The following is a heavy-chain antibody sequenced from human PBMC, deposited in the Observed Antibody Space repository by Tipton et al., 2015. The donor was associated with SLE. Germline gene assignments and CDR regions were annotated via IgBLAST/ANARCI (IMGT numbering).Heavy chain of an antibody. D-gene: IGHD3-9*01. CDR3: ARGYRYLDLSSSYYFDY. J-gene: IGHJ4*02. CDR1: GGSISSYY. Sequence: TLSLTCTVSGGSISSYYWSWIRQPPGKGLEWIGYIYYSGSTNYNPSLKSRVTISVDTSKNQFSLKLSSVTAADTAVYYCARGYRYLDLSSSYYFDYWGQGTLVTVSS. CDR2: IYYSGST. V-gene: IGHV4-59*01.